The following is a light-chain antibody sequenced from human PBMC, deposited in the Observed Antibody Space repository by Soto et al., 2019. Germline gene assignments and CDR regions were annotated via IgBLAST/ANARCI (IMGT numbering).Light chain of an antibody. CDR2: DAS. V-gene: IGKV3-11*01. CDR1: QTVSSY. J-gene: IGKJ4*01. CDR3: KQRSNWPMLT. Sequence: EIVLTRSPATLSLSPGERATLSCRASQTVSSYLAWYQQKPGQAPRLLIYDASNRATGIPARFSGSGSGTDFTLTISSLEPEDFAVYYCKQRSNWPMLTFGGGTKVEIK.